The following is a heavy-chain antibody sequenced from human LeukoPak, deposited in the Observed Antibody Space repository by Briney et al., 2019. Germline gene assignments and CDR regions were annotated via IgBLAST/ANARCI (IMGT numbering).Heavy chain of an antibody. CDR3: ARDGDHCSSTSCYSWFDA. CDR1: GYTFSSYV. D-gene: IGHD2-2*02. CDR2: ISAYNGNT. J-gene: IGHJ5*02. V-gene: IGHV1-18*01. Sequence: ASVKVSCKASGYTFSSYVISWVRQAPGQGLEWMGWISAYNGNTIYAQKLQGRVTMTTDTSTSKVYMELRSLRSDDTAVYYCARDGDHCSSTSCYSWFDAWGQGTLVTVSS.